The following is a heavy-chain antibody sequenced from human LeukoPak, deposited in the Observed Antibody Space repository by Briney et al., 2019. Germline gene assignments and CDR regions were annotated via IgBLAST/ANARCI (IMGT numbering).Heavy chain of an antibody. CDR2: INHSGST. Sequence: SETLSLTCAVYGGSFSGYYWSWIRQPPGKGLEWIGEINHSGSTNYNPSLKSRVTISVDTSKNQFSLKLSSVTAADTAVYYCASIGADYYGSGSYDYWGQGTLVTVSS. J-gene: IGHJ4*02. D-gene: IGHD3-10*01. V-gene: IGHV4-34*01. CDR1: GGSFSGYY. CDR3: ASIGADYYGSGSYDY.